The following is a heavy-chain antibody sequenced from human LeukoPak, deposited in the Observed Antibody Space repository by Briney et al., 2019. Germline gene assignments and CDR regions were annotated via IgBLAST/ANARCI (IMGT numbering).Heavy chain of an antibody. CDR2: IYPGDSDV. J-gene: IGHJ5*02. CDR3: AATTTVCGGDFYSGEWWFDP. D-gene: IGHD2-21*02. CDR1: GYSFVGYW. Sequence: GESLKISCKGSGYSFVGYWIAWVRQMPGKGLEWMGIIYPGDSDVSYSPSFEGQATISAKMAITTAYLQRNSLKPSDTAIYYCAATTTVCGGDFYSGEWWFDPWDQATLVTV. V-gene: IGHV5-51*01.